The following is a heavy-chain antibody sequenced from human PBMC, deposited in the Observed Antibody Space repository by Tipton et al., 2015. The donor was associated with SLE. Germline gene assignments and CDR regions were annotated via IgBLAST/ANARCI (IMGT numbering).Heavy chain of an antibody. D-gene: IGHD6-19*01. CDR3: AKGSRGWPFYYYYDGMDV. CDR1: GFTFDDYA. CDR2: ISWKSGSI. V-gene: IGHV3-9*01. Sequence: SLRLSCAASGFTFDDYAMHWVRQAPGKGLEWVSGISWKSGSIGSADSVKGRFTISRDNAKNSLYLQMNSMRAEDTALYYCAKGSRGWPFYYYYDGMDVWGKGTTVTVSS. J-gene: IGHJ6*04.